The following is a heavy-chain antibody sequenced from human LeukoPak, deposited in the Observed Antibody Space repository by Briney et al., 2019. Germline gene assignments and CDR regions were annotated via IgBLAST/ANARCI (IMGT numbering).Heavy chain of an antibody. Sequence: PSETLSLTCTVSGGSISSSSYYWGWIRQPPGKGLEWIGSIYYSGSTYYNPSLKSRVTISVDTSKNQFSLKLSSVTAADTAVYYCARGADYYGSPTEYYMDVWGKGTTVTVSS. CDR2: IYYSGST. CDR1: GGSISSSSYY. V-gene: IGHV4-39*01. CDR3: ARGADYYGSPTEYYMDV. D-gene: IGHD3-10*01. J-gene: IGHJ6*03.